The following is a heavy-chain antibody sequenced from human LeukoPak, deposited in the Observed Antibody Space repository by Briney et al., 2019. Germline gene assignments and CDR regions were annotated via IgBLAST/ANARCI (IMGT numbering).Heavy chain of an antibody. CDR3: AKRLSGSYLGDY. D-gene: IGHD1-26*01. J-gene: IGHJ4*02. CDR2: ISYDGSNK. CDR1: GFTFSSYG. V-gene: IGHV3-30*18. Sequence: PGGSLRLSCAASGFTFSSYGMHWVRQAPGKGMEWVAVISYDGSNKYYADSVKGRFTISRDNSKNTLYLQMNSLRAEDTAVYYCAKRLSGSYLGDYWGQGTLVTVSS.